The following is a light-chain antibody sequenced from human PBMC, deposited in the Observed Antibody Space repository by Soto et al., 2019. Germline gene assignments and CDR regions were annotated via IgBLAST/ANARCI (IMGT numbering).Light chain of an antibody. Sequence: EIVMTQSPLTLPVTPGEPASISCRSSQSLLYNNTYNYLDWYVQKPGQSPQLLIYFGSNRAPGVPDRISGSGSGTDFTLKINRVEDEDVGTYYCMQALQSLILGQGTRLEIQ. CDR1: QSLLYNNTYNY. V-gene: IGKV2-28*01. CDR3: MQALQSLI. J-gene: IGKJ5*01. CDR2: FGS.